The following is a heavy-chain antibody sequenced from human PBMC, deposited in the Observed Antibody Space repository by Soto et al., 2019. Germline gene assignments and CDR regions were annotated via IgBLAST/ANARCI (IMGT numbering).Heavy chain of an antibody. CDR1: GGSISSSSYY. D-gene: IGHD3-10*01. CDR2: IYYSGST. J-gene: IGHJ4*02. V-gene: IGHV4-39*07. Sequence: LSLTCTVSGGSISSSSYYWGWIRQPPGKGLEWIGSIYYSGSTYYNPSLKSRVTMSVDTSKNQFSLKLSSVTAADTAVYYCARDHGLLWFGELWGKGTLVTVSS. CDR3: ARDHGLLWFGEL.